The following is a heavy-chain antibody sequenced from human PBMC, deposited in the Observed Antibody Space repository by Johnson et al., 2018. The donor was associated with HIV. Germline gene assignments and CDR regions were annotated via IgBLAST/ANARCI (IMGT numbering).Heavy chain of an antibody. D-gene: IGHD2-21*02. Sequence: QVQLVESGGGVVQPGRSLRVSCAASGFTFSSYGMHWVRQAPGKGLEWVAVTSYDEIKKNYADSVKGRFTISRDSSKNTLHLQMNSLNVEDTAMYYCARLRQEAKCGADCHWASWGQGTMVTVSS. CDR3: ARLRQEAKCGADCHWAS. V-gene: IGHV3-30*03. CDR2: TSYDEIKK. CDR1: GFTFSSYG. J-gene: IGHJ3*01.